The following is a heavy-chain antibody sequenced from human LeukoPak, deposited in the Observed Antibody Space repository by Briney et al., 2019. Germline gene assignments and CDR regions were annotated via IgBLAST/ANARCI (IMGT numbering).Heavy chain of an antibody. J-gene: IGHJ4*02. V-gene: IGHV3-7*01. CDR3: ARDYSATGSLDY. D-gene: IGHD3-10*01. CDR2: INQDGGVP. CDR1: GSSISTDY. Sequence: GGSLTLSCAASGSSISTDYTQWVRQPPGEGREWGANINQDGGVPHYADSLKGRFTISRDNAKNSLSLQMHSLRVEDTAVYCCARDYSATGSLDYWGQGTLVTVSS.